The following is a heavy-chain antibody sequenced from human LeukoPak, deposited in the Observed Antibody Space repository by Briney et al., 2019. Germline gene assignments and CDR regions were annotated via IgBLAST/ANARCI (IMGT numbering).Heavy chain of an antibody. Sequence: ASVKVSCKASGYTLISYVIHWVRQARGQRLDWMGCINPGNGYTKNSQKFQDRVTITRDTSATAAYMELSSLTSEDTAVYYCARGTGDIDYWGRGTQVTVSS. D-gene: IGHD4-17*01. CDR2: INPGNGYT. CDR3: ARGTGDIDY. CDR1: GYTLISYV. J-gene: IGHJ4*02. V-gene: IGHV1-3*01.